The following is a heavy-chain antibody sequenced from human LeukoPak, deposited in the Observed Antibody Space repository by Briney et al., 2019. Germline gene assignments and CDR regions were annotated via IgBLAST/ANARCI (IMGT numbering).Heavy chain of an antibody. Sequence: GGSLGLSCAASGFTFDSYGIHWVRQGRGRGLEGVAGISYDGSNKYFGGSVKGRFTISRDNSRNTVYLQMNSLRIEDTAMYYCAKVWRDDHISGSYRGFHHWGQGTLVTVSS. J-gene: IGHJ4*02. D-gene: IGHD3-16*02. V-gene: IGHV3-30*18. CDR1: GFTFDSYG. CDR3: AKVWRDDHISGSYRGFHH. CDR2: ISYDGSNK.